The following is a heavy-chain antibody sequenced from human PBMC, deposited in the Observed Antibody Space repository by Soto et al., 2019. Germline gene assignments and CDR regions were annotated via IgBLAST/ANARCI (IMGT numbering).Heavy chain of an antibody. CDR2: ISSYNDNT. CDR3: ARDGFYAGLGRYSYGYFPARYYGMDV. CDR1: GYTFMTYG. D-gene: IGHD5-18*01. Sequence: QVQLVQSGAEVKKPGASVKVSCKASGYTFMTYGISWVRQAPGQGLEWMGWISSYNDNTNYAQKLQGRVTMTTDTSTSTAYRELRCLRSDDTAVYDCARDGFYAGLGRYSYGYFPARYYGMDVWCQGTTVTVSS. J-gene: IGHJ6*02. V-gene: IGHV1-18*01.